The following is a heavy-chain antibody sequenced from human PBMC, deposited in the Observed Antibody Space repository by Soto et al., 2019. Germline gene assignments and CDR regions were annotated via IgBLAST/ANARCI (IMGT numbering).Heavy chain of an antibody. CDR2: INQGGSQK. CDR1: GFRFSSSW. D-gene: IGHD3-16*01. CDR3: ASWADAADEDYFHH. J-gene: IGHJ1*01. V-gene: IGHV3-7*03. Sequence: GGSLRLSCAGSGFRFSSSWMSWIRQAPGKGLEWVAHINQGGSQKYYADSAKGRFTISRDNAKTSLYLQMNNLRAEDTATYYCASWADAADEDYFHHWGQGTLVTVSS.